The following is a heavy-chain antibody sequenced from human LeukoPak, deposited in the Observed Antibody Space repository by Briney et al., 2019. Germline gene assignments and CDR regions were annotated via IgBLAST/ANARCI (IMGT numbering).Heavy chain of an antibody. D-gene: IGHD5-18*01. CDR1: GFTFSSHG. V-gene: IGHV3-33*01. J-gene: IGHJ4*02. Sequence: GGSLRLSCAASGFTFSSHGMHWVRQAPGKGLEWVAVIWYDGSKKQYADSVKGRFTVSRDNSKNTLYLQMNSLRAEDTAAYYCARVLTASLDDWGQGTLVTVSS. CDR3: ARVLTASLDD. CDR2: IWYDGSKK.